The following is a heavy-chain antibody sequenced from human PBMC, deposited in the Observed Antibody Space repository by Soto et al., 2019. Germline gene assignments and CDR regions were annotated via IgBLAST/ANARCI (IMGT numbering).Heavy chain of an antibody. CDR2: IYYSGST. Sequence: KSSETLSLTCTVSGGSISSGDYYWSWIRQPPGKGLEWIGYIYYSGSTYYNPSLKSRVTISVDTSKNQFSLKLSSVTAADTAVYYCARGGYSYGFFYGMDVWGQGTTVTVSS. CDR3: ARGGYSYGFFYGMDV. D-gene: IGHD5-18*01. J-gene: IGHJ6*02. CDR1: GGSISSGDYY. V-gene: IGHV4-30-4*01.